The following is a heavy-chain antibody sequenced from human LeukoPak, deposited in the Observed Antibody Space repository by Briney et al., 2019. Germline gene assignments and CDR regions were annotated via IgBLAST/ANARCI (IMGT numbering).Heavy chain of an antibody. CDR1: RGSVSGHY. D-gene: IGHD3-10*01. Sequence: SETLSLTCTVSRGSVSGHYWSWIRQPPGKGLEWIGYIYYNGNTNYNPSLKSRVTISVDTSKSQFSLKMSSVTAADTAVYYCACSMVRGVIGYYYGMDVWGQGTTVTVSS. CDR2: IYYNGNT. J-gene: IGHJ6*02. CDR3: ACSMVRGVIGYYYGMDV. V-gene: IGHV4-59*02.